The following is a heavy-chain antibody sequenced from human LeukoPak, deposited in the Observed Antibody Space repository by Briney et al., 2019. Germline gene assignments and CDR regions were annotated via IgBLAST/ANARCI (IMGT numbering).Heavy chain of an antibody. CDR1: GGSFRGYY. Sequence: PSETLSLTCAVYGGSFRGYYWSWLRQPPGKALEGIGEINHSGSTNYNPSLKSRVNISVDTSKNQFSLKLSSVTAADTAVYYCARNYYYDILTGLYGMDVWGQGTTVTVSS. V-gene: IGHV4-34*01. CDR3: ARNYYYDILTGLYGMDV. J-gene: IGHJ6*02. CDR2: INHSGST. D-gene: IGHD3-9*01.